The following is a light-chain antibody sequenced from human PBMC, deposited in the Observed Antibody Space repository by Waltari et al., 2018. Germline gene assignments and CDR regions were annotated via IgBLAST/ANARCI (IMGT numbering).Light chain of an antibody. V-gene: IGKV3-20*01. Sequence: EIVLTQSPGTLSLSPGERATLSCRASQSVSSHFLAWYQQKPGQAPRLLIYGASSRATGIPDRFSGSGSGTGFTLTISRLEPEDFAVYYCQQYVSSPLTFGGVTKVEIK. CDR2: GAS. CDR1: QSVSSHF. J-gene: IGKJ4*01. CDR3: QQYVSSPLT.